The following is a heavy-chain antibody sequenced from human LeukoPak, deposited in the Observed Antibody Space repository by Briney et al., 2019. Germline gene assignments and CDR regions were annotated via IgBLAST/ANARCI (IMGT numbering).Heavy chain of an antibody. V-gene: IGHV3-21*01. J-gene: IGHJ3*02. CDR2: ITSDSRGI. CDR3: ARDMEPDAFDI. Sequence: KPGGSLRLSCVASGFRYSHYGMNWVRQAPGKGLEWVSGITSDSRGIYYADSVKGRFTISRDTAKNSLYLQMNSLRAEDTALYYCARDMEPDAFDIWGQGTMVTVSS. CDR1: GFRYSHYG. D-gene: IGHD1-1*01.